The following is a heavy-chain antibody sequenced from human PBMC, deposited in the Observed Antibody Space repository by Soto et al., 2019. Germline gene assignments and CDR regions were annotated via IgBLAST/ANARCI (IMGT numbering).Heavy chain of an antibody. V-gene: IGHV3-23*01. CDR2: ITVSGGST. D-gene: IGHD3-9*01. CDR1: RFIFSTYA. Sequence: GGSLRLSCAGSRFIFSTYAMTWVRQAPGRGLEWVSSITVSGGSTYYADSVEGRFTISRDNSKNTLYLQMNSLRAEDTAVYYCAKEGGRLRYFDWLPNRFDYWGQGTLVTVSS. J-gene: IGHJ4*02. CDR3: AKEGGRLRYFDWLPNRFDY.